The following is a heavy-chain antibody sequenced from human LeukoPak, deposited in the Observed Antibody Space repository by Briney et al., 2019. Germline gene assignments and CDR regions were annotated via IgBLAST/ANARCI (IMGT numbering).Heavy chain of an antibody. V-gene: IGHV4-4*02. CDR3: ARRYDFWGGYFDY. CDR1: GFTFSSYAM. CDR2: IYHTGIT. Sequence: SLRLSCAASGFTFSSYAMSWVRQPPGKGLEWIGEIYHTGITNYNPSLKGRVTLSVDKSKNHFSLNLSSVAAADTAVYYCARRYDFWGGYFDYWGQGTLVTVSS. D-gene: IGHD3/OR15-3a*01. J-gene: IGHJ4*02.